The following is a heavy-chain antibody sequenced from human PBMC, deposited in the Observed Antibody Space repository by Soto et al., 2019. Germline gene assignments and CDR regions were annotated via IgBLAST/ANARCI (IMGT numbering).Heavy chain of an antibody. V-gene: IGHV4-59*01. CDR3: AGVTTNRYFDL. CDR2: IYYSGST. CDR1: GGSISSYY. D-gene: IGHD1-1*01. Sequence: QVQLQESGPGLVKPSENLSLTCTVSGGSISSYYWSWIRQPPGKGLEWIGYIYYSGSTKYNPSLKRRVTISVHTSKNQFALKLSSVTAADTAVYYCAGVTTNRYFDLWGRGTLVTVSS. J-gene: IGHJ2*01.